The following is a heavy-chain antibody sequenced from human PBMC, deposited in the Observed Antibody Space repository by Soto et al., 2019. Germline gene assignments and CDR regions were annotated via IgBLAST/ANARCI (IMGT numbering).Heavy chain of an antibody. CDR1: GFTFSSYA. D-gene: IGHD6-6*01. J-gene: IGHJ6*03. CDR2: ISGSGGST. Sequence: GGSLRLSCAASGFTFSSYAMSWVRQAPGKGLEWVSAISGSGGSTYYADSVKGRFTISRDNSKNTLYLQMNSLRAEDAAVYYCTKDHLEDSSSSSYYYYMDVWGKGTTVTVSS. CDR3: TKDHLEDSSSSSYYYYMDV. V-gene: IGHV3-23*01.